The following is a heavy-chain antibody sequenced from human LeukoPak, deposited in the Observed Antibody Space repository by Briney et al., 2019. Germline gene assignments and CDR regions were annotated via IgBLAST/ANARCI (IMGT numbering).Heavy chain of an antibody. CDR1: GGSISSSSYY. J-gene: IGHJ5*02. V-gene: IGHV4-39*01. CDR3: ARHVIMRNCSSTSCYTEGWFDP. CDR2: IYYSGST. D-gene: IGHD2-2*02. Sequence: PSETLSLTCTVSGGSISSSSYYWGWIRQPPGKGLEWIGSIYYSGSTYYNPSLKSRVTISVDTSKNQFSLKLSSVTAADTAVYYCARHVIMRNCSSTSCYTEGWFDPWGQGTLVTVSS.